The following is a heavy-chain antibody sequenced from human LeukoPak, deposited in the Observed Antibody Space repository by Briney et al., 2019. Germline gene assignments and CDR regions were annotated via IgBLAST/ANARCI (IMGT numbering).Heavy chain of an antibody. J-gene: IGHJ4*02. Sequence: SETLSLTCTVSGYSISSGYYWGWIRQPSGKGLEWIGSIYHSGSTYYNPSLKSRVTISVDTSKNQFSLKLSSVTAADTAVYYCAVSWAQLDYWGQGTLVTVSS. D-gene: IGHD6-13*01. V-gene: IGHV4-38-2*02. CDR3: AVSWAQLDY. CDR2: IYHSGST. CDR1: GYSISSGYY.